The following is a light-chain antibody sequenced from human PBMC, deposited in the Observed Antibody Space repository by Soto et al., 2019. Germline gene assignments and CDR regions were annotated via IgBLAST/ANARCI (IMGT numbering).Light chain of an antibody. Sequence: DIQMTQSPSSLSASVGDRVTITCRASQSIRSFLNWYQQKPGKAPKLLIYPASSLQSGVPSRFSASGSGTDFTLTISSLKPEDFATYFCQQSYSTPITFGQGTRLEIK. CDR1: QSIRSF. CDR3: QQSYSTPIT. V-gene: IGKV1-39*01. J-gene: IGKJ5*01. CDR2: PAS.